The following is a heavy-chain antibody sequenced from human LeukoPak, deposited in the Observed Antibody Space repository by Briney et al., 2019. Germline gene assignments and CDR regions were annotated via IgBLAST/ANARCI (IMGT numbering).Heavy chain of an antibody. CDR2: ISGSGGRT. CDR3: AKDWSYGGNSWKYFGS. Sequence: VGSLRLSCAASGFTFYKFVMTWVRQAPGSGLEWVCSISGSGGRTYYADSVKGRFTISRDNAKNSLYLQMNSLRADDTALYYCAKDWSYGGNSWKYFGSWGQGILVTVSS. V-gene: IGHV3-23*01. D-gene: IGHD4-23*01. CDR1: GFTFYKFV. J-gene: IGHJ4*02.